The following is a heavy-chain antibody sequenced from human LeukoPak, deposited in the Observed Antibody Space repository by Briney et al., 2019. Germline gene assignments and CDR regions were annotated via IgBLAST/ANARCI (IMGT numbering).Heavy chain of an antibody. J-gene: IGHJ4*02. CDR1: GFSFSDYY. CDR3: ARDGYSIGYFYDL. CDR2: IRSDASSI. V-gene: IGHV3-11*04. D-gene: IGHD3-22*01. Sequence: GGSLRLSCAASGFSFSDYYMSWIRQAPGKGPEWVSSIRSDASSIYYADSVKGRFTISRDNAKNSVFLQMNSLRAGDTAVYYCARDGYSIGYFYDLWGQGTLVTVSS.